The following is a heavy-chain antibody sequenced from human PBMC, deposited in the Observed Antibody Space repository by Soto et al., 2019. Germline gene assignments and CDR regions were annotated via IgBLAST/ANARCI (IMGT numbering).Heavy chain of an antibody. V-gene: IGHV3-11*06. D-gene: IGHD3-22*01. CDR3: ARVRGSSGYYYDFDY. CDR1: GFTFSDYY. CDR2: ISGSSSYT. Sequence: QVQLVESGGGLVKPGGSLRLSCAASGFTFSDYYMSWIRQAPGKGLEWVSYISGSSSYTKYADSVKGRFTISRDNAKNGLFLQMNSLRTEDTAVYYCARVRGSSGYYYDFDYWGQGTLVTVSS. J-gene: IGHJ4*02.